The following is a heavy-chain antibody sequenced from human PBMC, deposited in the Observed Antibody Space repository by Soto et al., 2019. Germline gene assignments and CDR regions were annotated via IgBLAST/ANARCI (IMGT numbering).Heavy chain of an antibody. CDR3: AKAQASGQGSFDS. Sequence: GGSRRLSCAASGFTFNIYGMHWVRQAPDKGLEGVALISYDGSNQYYADSVKGRFTISRDNSKTTLFLQMNSLRADDTAVYYCAKAQASGQGSFDSWGQGTLVTVSS. CDR1: GFTFNIYG. J-gene: IGHJ4*02. V-gene: IGHV3-30*18. CDR2: ISYDGSNQ.